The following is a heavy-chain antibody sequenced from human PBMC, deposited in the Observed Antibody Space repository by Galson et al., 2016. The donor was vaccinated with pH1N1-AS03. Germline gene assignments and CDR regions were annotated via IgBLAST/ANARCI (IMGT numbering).Heavy chain of an antibody. CDR2: ITPYNDNP. Sequence: SVKVSCKASGYTFRTYGISWVRQDPGQGLEWMAWITPYNDNPNYGQKFEDRITLTKDTAKTTVYMELRNRRYDDTALHFCARDVGESGWLDPWGQGTLVTVSS. CDR3: ARDVGESGWLDP. J-gene: IGHJ5*02. CDR1: GYTFRTYG. V-gene: IGHV1-18*01.